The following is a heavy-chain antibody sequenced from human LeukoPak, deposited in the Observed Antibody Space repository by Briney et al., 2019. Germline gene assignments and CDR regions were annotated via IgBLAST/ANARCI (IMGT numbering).Heavy chain of an antibody. J-gene: IGHJ5*02. Sequence: ASVKVSCKVSGYTLTELSMHWVRQAPGKGLEWMGGFDPEDGETIYAQKFQGRVTITRDTSASTAYMELSSLRSEDTAVYYCARDAAAIMWFDPWGQGTLVTVSS. CDR3: ARDAAAIMWFDP. D-gene: IGHD2-2*01. CDR1: GYTLTELS. CDR2: FDPEDGET. V-gene: IGHV1-24*01.